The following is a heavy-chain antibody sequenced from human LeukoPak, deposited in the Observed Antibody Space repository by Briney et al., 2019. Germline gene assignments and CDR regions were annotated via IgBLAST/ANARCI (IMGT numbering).Heavy chain of an antibody. Sequence: SETLSLTCAVHGGSFSGYYWSWIRQPPGKGLEWIGEINHSGSTNYNPSLKSRVTISVDTSKNQFSLKLSSVTAADTAVYYCARHRGWGSSYPNYNWFDPWGQGTLVTVSS. CDR3: ARHRGWGSSYPNYNWFDP. CDR1: GGSFSGYY. CDR2: INHSGST. D-gene: IGHD6-13*01. V-gene: IGHV4-34*01. J-gene: IGHJ5*02.